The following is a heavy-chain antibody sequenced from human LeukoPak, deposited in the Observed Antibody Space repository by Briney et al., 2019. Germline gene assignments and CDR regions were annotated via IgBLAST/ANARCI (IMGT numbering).Heavy chain of an antibody. CDR3: ARTYYDFWSGYRKFDY. D-gene: IGHD3-3*01. CDR2: INPNTGNP. Sequence: ASVKVSCKASGYTFTRNALNWVRQAPGQGLDWMGWINPNTGNPTYAQGFTGRFVFSLDTSVSTAYLRITSLKAEDTAVYYCARTYYDFWSGYRKFDYWGQGTLVTVSS. J-gene: IGHJ4*02. V-gene: IGHV7-4-1*02. CDR1: GYTFTRNA.